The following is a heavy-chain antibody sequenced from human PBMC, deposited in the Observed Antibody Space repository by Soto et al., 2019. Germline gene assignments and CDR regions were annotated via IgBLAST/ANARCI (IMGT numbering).Heavy chain of an antibody. CDR1: GFTFSSYS. J-gene: IGHJ5*02. Sequence: EVQLVESGGGLVQPGGSLRLSCAASGFTFSSYSMNWVRQAPGKGLEWVSYISSSSSTIYYADSVKGRFTISRDNAKNSLYLQMNSLRAEDTAVYYCAGEADYLNWFDPWGQGTLVTASS. V-gene: IGHV3-48*01. CDR2: ISSSSSTI. D-gene: IGHD4-17*01. CDR3: AGEADYLNWFDP.